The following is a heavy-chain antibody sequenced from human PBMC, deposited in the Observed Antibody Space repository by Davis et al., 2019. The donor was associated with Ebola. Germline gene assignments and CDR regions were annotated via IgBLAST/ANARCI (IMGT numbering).Heavy chain of an antibody. V-gene: IGHV3-11*06. CDR2: ISSDSDFT. CDR1: GILFSEYY. Sequence: PGGSLRLSCEAFGILFSEYYMSWIRQIPGKGLEWISLISSDSDFTKYGDAVKGRFTISRDNAKRSLFLQMNNLRAEDTAIYYCATHRYPWGQGSLVTVSS. CDR3: ATHRYP. D-gene: IGHD2-2*01. J-gene: IGHJ5*02.